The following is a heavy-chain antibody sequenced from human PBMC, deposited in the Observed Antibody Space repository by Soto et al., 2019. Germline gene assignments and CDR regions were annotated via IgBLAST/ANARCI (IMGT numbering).Heavy chain of an antibody. CDR3: ARDQGDCSLDY. V-gene: IGHV3-33*01. J-gene: IGHJ4*02. CDR2: IWYDGSNK. Sequence: QVQLVESGGGVVQPGRSLRLSCAASGFTFSSYGMHWVRQAPGKGLEWVAVIWYDGSNKYYADSVKGRFTISRDNSKNTQYLQMNSLRAEDTAVYYCARDQGDCSLDYWGQGTLVTVSS. D-gene: IGHD2-21*02. CDR1: GFTFSSYG.